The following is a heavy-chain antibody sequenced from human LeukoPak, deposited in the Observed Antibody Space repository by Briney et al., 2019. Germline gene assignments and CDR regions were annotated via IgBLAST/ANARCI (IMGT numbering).Heavy chain of an antibody. J-gene: IGHJ4*02. CDR2: ISYSGAST. CDR1: GFTFSGYA. V-gene: IGHV3-23*01. D-gene: IGHD6-6*01. CDR3: ARSISSSSSFDY. Sequence: GGSLRLSCAASGFTFSGYAMNWVRQAPGKGLEWVSGISYSGASTYYADSVKDRFIISRDNSKNMLYLHMNSLSAEDAARYYCARSISSSSSFDYWGQGTLVTVSS.